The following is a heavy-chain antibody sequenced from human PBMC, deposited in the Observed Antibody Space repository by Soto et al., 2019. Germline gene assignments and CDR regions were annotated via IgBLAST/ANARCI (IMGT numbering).Heavy chain of an antibody. CDR2: ISWHSGTI. Sequence: EVHLVESGGGLVQPGRSLRLSCAASGFSFRNYGMHWVRRVPGKGLEWVSGISWHSGTIGYADSVRGRFTISRDNAKNSLYLQMNSLRPEDTALYYCVKEKLYSNYEYYFDSWGQGPWSPSPQ. J-gene: IGHJ4*02. V-gene: IGHV3-9*01. CDR1: GFSFRNYG. CDR3: VKEKLYSNYEYYFDS. D-gene: IGHD4-4*01.